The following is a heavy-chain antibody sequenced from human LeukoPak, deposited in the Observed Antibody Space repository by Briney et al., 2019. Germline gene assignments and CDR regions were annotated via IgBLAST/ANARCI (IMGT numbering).Heavy chain of an antibody. CDR2: IYTSGST. V-gene: IGHV4-4*07. J-gene: IGHJ5*02. CDR1: GGSFSGYY. Sequence: PSETLSLTCAVYGGSFSGYYWSWIRQPAGKGLEWIGRIYTSGSTNYNPSLKSRVTMSVDTSKNQFSLKLSSVTAADTAVYYCARDPATPPHNWFDPWGQGTLVTVSS. D-gene: IGHD2-15*01. CDR3: ARDPATPPHNWFDP.